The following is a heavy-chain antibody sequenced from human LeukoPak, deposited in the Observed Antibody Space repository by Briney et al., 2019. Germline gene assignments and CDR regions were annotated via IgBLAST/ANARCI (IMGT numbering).Heavy chain of an antibody. D-gene: IGHD1/OR15-1a*01. J-gene: IGHJ6*03. CDR3: AKDSQQSSTYYYYMDV. Sequence: GGSLRLSCAASGFTFSSYGMHWVRQAPGKGLEWVAFIRYNGSNTYYADSVRGRFTISRDNSKNTLFLQMNSLRAGDTAVYYCAKDSQQSSTYYYYMDVWGIGTTVTVSS. V-gene: IGHV3-30*02. CDR2: IRYNGSNT. CDR1: GFTFSSYG.